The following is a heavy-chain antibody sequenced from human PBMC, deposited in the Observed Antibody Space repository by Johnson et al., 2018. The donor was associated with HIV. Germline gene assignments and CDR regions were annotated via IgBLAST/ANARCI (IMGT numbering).Heavy chain of an antibody. CDR3: ARDGGDGYNWEAFDI. D-gene: IGHD5-24*01. Sequence: VQLVESGGHVVRPGGSLRLSCAASGFTFDDYGMSWVRQAPGKGLEWVSGSNWNGGSTGSADSVKGRFTISSANAKNSLYLQMNSLRAEDTAVYYCARDGGDGYNWEAFDIWGQGTMVTVSS. V-gene: IGHV3-20*04. CDR1: GFTFDDYG. J-gene: IGHJ3*02. CDR2: SNWNGGST.